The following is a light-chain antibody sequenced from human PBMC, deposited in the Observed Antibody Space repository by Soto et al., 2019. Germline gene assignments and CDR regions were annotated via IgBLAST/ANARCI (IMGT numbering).Light chain of an antibody. J-gene: IGKJ3*01. Sequence: EIVLTQSPDTLSLSPGERATLSCRASQSVRSSLAWYQQKPGQAPRLLIYDASNRATGIPARFSGSGSRTDFTLTISSLEPEDFAVYYCQQRSNWPPEVTFGPGTKVDIK. CDR1: QSVRSS. CDR3: QQRSNWPPEVT. CDR2: DAS. V-gene: IGKV3-11*01.